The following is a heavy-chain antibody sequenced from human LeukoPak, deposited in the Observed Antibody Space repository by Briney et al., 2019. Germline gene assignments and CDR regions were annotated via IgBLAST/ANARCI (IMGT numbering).Heavy chain of an antibody. Sequence: ASVKVSCKASGYTFTSYGISWVRQAPGQGLEWMGWISAYNGNTNYAQKLQGRVTMTTDTSTSTDYMELRSMRSDDTAVYYCARDRGLGGFDYWGQGTLVTVSS. CDR1: GYTFTSYG. CDR2: ISAYNGNT. V-gene: IGHV1-18*01. CDR3: ARDRGLGGFDY. D-gene: IGHD3-10*01. J-gene: IGHJ4*02.